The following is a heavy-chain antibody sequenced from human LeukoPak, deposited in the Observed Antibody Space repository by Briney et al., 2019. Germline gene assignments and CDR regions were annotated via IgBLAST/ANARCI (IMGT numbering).Heavy chain of an antibody. CDR2: IKQDGSEK. Sequence: HPGGSLRLSCAASGVTFNSYWMSWVRQAPGKGLEWVANIKQDGSEKYYVDSVKGRLTISRDNAKTSLYLQMNSLRAEDTAVYYCARGRYHMDSSGYSSFYYWGQGTRVTVSS. CDR1: GVTFNSYW. D-gene: IGHD3-22*01. CDR3: ARGRYHMDSSGYSSFYY. J-gene: IGHJ4*02. V-gene: IGHV3-7*01.